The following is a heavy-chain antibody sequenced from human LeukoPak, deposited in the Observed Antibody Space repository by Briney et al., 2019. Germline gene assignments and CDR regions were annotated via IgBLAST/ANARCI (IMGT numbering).Heavy chain of an antibody. D-gene: IGHD6-13*01. J-gene: IGHJ4*02. CDR1: GFTFGNAW. CDR2: IKSKTDGGTT. Sequence: GGSLRLSCAASGFTFGNAWMSWVRQAPGKGLEWVGRIKSKTDGGTTDYAAPVKGRFTISRDDSKNTLYLQMNSLKTEDTAVYYCTTERYSSSWYFDYWGQGTLVTVSS. CDR3: TTERYSSSWYFDY. V-gene: IGHV3-15*01.